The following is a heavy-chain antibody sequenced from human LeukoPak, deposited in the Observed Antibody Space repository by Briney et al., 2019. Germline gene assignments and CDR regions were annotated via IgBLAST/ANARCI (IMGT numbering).Heavy chain of an antibody. CDR2: ISGSGGST. V-gene: IGHV3-23*01. Sequence: GGSLRLSCAASGLTFSSFAMNWVRQAPGKGLEWVSTISGSGGSTYYADSVKGRFTISRDNSKSTLYLQMNSLRAEDTAVYYCARTDPYYYYGMDVWGQGTTVTVSS. D-gene: IGHD1-14*01. CDR1: GLTFSSFA. CDR3: ARTDPYYYYGMDV. J-gene: IGHJ6*02.